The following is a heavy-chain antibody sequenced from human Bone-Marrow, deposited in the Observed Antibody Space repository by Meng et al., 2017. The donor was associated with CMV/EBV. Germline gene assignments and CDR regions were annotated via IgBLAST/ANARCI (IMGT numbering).Heavy chain of an antibody. V-gene: IGHV3-7*01. CDR1: GFTFSSYW. CDR2: IKQDGSEK. J-gene: IGHJ6*01. Sequence: GESLKISCAASGFTFSSYWMSWVRQAPGKGLEWVANIKQDGSEKYYAVSVKGRFTISRDNAKNSLYLQMNSLRAEDTAVYYGARDFFVVAFYYYYGMDVWGQGNTV. D-gene: IGHD3-3*01. CDR3: ARDFFVVAFYYYYGMDV.